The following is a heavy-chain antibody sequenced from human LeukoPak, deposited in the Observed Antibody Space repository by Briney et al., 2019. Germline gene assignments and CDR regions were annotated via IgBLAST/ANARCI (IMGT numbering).Heavy chain of an antibody. V-gene: IGHV3-23*01. D-gene: IGHD2-21*02. CDR1: GFTFSSYA. J-gene: IGHJ4*02. Sequence: PGGSLRLSCAASGFTFSSYAMTWVRQAPLKGLEWVSTISGSGGSTFYADSVKGRFTISRDRSKNTLYLQMNSLRVEDTAVYYCAKGCGATCYSDFDSWGQGILVTVSS. CDR3: AKGCGATCYSDFDS. CDR2: ISGSGGST.